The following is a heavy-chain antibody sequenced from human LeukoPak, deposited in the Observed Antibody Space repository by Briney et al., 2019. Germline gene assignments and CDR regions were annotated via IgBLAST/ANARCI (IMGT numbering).Heavy chain of an antibody. Sequence: ASVKVSCKTSGYTFTNYGISWVRQAPGQGLEWMGWISAYNGNTNYTQNLQGRVTMTTDTSTSTAYMELRSLRSDDTAVYYCARNRPPSLFGVVEQNAFDIWGQGTVVTVSS. CDR2: ISAYNGNT. CDR3: ARNRPPSLFGVVEQNAFDI. J-gene: IGHJ3*02. D-gene: IGHD3-3*01. V-gene: IGHV1-18*01. CDR1: GYTFTNYG.